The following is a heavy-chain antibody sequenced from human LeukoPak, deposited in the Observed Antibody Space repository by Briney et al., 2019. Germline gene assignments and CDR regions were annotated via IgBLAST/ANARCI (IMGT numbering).Heavy chain of an antibody. CDR2: ISAYNGNT. CDR1: GYTFTSYG. J-gene: IGHJ4*02. Sequence: ASVKVSCKASGYTFTSYGISWVRQAPGQGLEWMGWISAYNGNTNYAQKLQGRVTMTTDTSTSTAYMELRSLRSDDTAVYYCARDAPRDSGYCSGGSCYLTFDYWGQGTLVTVSS. CDR3: ARDAPRDSGYCSGGSCYLTFDY. V-gene: IGHV1-18*01. D-gene: IGHD2-15*01.